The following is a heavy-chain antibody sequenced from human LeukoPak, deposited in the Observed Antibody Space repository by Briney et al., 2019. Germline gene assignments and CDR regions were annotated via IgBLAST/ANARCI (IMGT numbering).Heavy chain of an antibody. Sequence: SETLSLTCTVSGGSISSYYWSWIRQPPGKGLEWIGYIYYSGSTNYNPSLKSRVTISVDTSKNQFSLKLSSVTAADTAVYYCARDQRSSYTYYFDYWGQGTLVTVSS. CDR2: IYYSGST. J-gene: IGHJ4*02. CDR1: GGSISSYY. V-gene: IGHV4-59*12. D-gene: IGHD3-16*02. CDR3: ARDQRSSYTYYFDY.